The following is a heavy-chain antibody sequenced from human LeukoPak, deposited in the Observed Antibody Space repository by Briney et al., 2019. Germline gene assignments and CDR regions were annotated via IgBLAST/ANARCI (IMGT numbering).Heavy chain of an antibody. J-gene: IGHJ4*02. Sequence: SETLSLTRTVSGGSISSGYYWGWIRQPPGKGLEWIGSIYHSGSTYYNPSLKSRVTISVDTSKNQFSLKLSSVTAADTAVYYCARIDYDFWSGYYPQWDYWGQGTLVTVSS. CDR1: GGSISSGYY. V-gene: IGHV4-38-2*02. D-gene: IGHD3-3*01. CDR2: IYHSGST. CDR3: ARIDYDFWSGYYPQWDY.